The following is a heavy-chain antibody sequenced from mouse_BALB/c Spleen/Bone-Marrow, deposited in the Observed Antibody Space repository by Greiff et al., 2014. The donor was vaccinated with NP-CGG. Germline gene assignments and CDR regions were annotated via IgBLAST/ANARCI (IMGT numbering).Heavy chain of an antibody. CDR3: ARRLNWDWFAY. D-gene: IGHD4-1*01. CDR2: INPSTGYT. Sequence: QVQLQQSGAELAKPGASVKMSCKASGYTFTSYWVHWVKQRPGQGLEWIGYINPSTGYTDYNQKFKDKATLTADKSSSTAYMQLSSLTSEDSAVYYCARRLNWDWFAYWGQGTLVTVSA. V-gene: IGHV1-7*01. J-gene: IGHJ3*01. CDR1: GYTFTSYW.